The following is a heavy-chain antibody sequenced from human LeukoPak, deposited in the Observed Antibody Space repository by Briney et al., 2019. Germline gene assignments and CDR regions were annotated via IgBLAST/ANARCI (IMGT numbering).Heavy chain of an antibody. D-gene: IGHD5-18*01. CDR1: GYTFTSYD. J-gene: IGHJ6*02. V-gene: IGHV1-8*01. Sequence: ASVKVSCKASGYTFTSYDINWVRQATGQGLEWMGWMNPNSGNTGYAQKFQGRVTMTRNTSISTAYMELSSLRSEDTAVYYCARVGSRIQLWLRDYYYGMDVWGQGTTVTVSS. CDR3: ARVGSRIQLWLRDYYYGMDV. CDR2: MNPNSGNT.